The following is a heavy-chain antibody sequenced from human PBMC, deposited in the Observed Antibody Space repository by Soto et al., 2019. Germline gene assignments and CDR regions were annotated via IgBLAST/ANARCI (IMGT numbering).Heavy chain of an antibody. J-gene: IGHJ4*02. CDR2: MNPNSGNT. V-gene: IGHV1-8*01. D-gene: IGHD3-9*01. CDR1: GYTFTRYD. CDR3: ARVSETYIYDISTTAIDN. Sequence: ASLKVSCKASGYTFTRYDINWVRQATGQGLEWMGWMNPNSGNTGYAQKFQGRVTMTRNTSISTAYMELSSLRSEDTAVYYCARVSETYIYDISTTAIDNLGQGNLLPVSS.